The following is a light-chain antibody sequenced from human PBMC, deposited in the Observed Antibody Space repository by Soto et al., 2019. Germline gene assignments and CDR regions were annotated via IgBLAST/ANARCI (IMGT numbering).Light chain of an antibody. V-gene: IGLV2-14*01. CDR3: SSYTSSSANVV. J-gene: IGLJ2*01. CDR2: DVS. Sequence: QSALTQPASVSGSPGQSITISCTGASTDVGGYIYVSWYQQRPGKAPQLMIYDVSYRPSGVSDRFSGSKSGNTASLTISGRQAEEEADDYCSSYTSSSANVVFGGGTKVTVL. CDR1: STDVGGYIY.